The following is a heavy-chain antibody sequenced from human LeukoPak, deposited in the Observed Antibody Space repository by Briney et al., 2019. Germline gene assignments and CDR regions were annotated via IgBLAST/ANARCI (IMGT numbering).Heavy chain of an antibody. V-gene: IGHV4-4*02. CDR3: ARRTVTNGWFRIDY. J-gene: IGHJ4*02. Sequence: SETLSLTCAVSGGSISSSNWWSWVRQPPGKGLEWIGEIYHSGSTNYNPSLKSRVTISVDKSKNQFSLKLSSVTAADTAVYYCARRTVTNGWFRIDYWGQGSLVIVSS. D-gene: IGHD6-19*01. CDR1: GGSISSSNW. CDR2: IYHSGST.